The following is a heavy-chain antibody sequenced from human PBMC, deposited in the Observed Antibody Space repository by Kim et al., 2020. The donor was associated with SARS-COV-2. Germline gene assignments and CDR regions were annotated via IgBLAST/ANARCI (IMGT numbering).Heavy chain of an antibody. CDR3: ARDNHGLDY. Sequence: GGSLRLSCAASGFTFSIYAMHWVRRAPGKGLEWVAVISYDGSTKHYVDSVKGRFTISRDNSKNTLYLQMSSLRPEDTAVYYCARDNHGLDYWGQGTLVTVSS. CDR1: GFTFSIYA. V-gene: IGHV3-30*04. J-gene: IGHJ4*02. CDR2: ISYDGSTK.